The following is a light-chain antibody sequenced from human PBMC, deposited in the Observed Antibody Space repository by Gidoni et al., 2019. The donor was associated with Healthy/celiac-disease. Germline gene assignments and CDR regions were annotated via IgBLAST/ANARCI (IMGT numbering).Light chain of an antibody. V-gene: IGKV3-20*01. J-gene: IGKJ1*01. CDR1: QSVNSSY. CDR2: GAS. CDR3: KQYGSSGT. Sequence: IVLTQSPGTLSLSPGDRATLSCRSSQSVNSSYLAWYQQNPGQAPRHLIYGASSRATGSPNRFRGSGYGTDFTLTISRVEPEDFAVYYCKQYGSSGTFGQGTKVEIK.